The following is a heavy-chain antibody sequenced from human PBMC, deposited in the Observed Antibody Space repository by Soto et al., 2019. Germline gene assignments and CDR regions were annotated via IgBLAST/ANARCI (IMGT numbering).Heavy chain of an antibody. J-gene: IGHJ6*03. D-gene: IGHD3-3*01. V-gene: IGHV3-23*01. CDR1: GFTFSSYA. Sequence: GGSLRLSCAAYGFTFSSYAMSWVRQAPRKELEWVSAISGKGGSTYYADTVKGRFTISRDNSKNTLYLQMNSLRAEDTAVYYCAKSGGFWSGYWRESYYYYYMDVWGKGTTVTVSS. CDR2: ISGKGGST. CDR3: AKSGGFWSGYWRESYYYYYMDV.